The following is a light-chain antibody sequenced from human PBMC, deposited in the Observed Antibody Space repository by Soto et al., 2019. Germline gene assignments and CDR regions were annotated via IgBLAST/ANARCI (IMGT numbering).Light chain of an antibody. V-gene: IGLV3-21*01. CDR1: NIGSKS. J-gene: IGLJ1*01. CDR3: QVWDTSNDHHV. Sequence: SYELTQSPSLSVAPGQTATITCGGNNIGSKSVNWYQHKAGQAPVLVMSYDSDRPSGIPERFSGSNSGNTATLTLSRVESGDAAEYYCQVWDTSNDHHVFGSGTKLTVL. CDR2: YDS.